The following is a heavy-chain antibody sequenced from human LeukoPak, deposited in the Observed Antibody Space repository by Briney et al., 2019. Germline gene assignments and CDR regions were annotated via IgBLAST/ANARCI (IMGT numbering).Heavy chain of an antibody. CDR1: GYTLTEMS. V-gene: IGHV1-24*01. CDR3: TTCLNGAGQPVAIYYYGMDV. CDR2: FDPEDGET. Sequence: GASAKVSCKVSGYTLTEMSIHWVRQAPGGALEWMGGFDPEDGETVYAPKFQGRVTMTEDTSADTAYMELSSLRSEDTAVYYCTTCLNGAGQPVAIYYYGMDVWGQGTTVTVSS. D-gene: IGHD2-2*01. J-gene: IGHJ6*02.